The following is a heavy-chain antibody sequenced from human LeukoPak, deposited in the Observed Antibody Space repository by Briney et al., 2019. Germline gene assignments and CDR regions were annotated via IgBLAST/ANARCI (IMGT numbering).Heavy chain of an antibody. CDR1: GFTFSSYW. J-gene: IGHJ4*02. CDR3: AKDFVGPDDY. D-gene: IGHD1-26*01. V-gene: IGHV3-74*01. Sequence: PGGSLRLSCAASGFTFSSYWMHWVRQAPGKGLVWVSRIDSNGRTINYADSVKGRFTISSDNANSMLYLQMNSLRAEDSAVYYCAKDFVGPDDYWGQGTLVTVSS. CDR2: IDSNGRTI.